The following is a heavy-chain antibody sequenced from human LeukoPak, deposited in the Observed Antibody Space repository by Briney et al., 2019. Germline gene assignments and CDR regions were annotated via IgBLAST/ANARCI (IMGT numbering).Heavy chain of an antibody. Sequence: GGSLRLSCAGSGYSFDEYAMHWVRQAPGKGLEWVSGINWKSDKIGYADSVKGRFTISRDNSKNSLYLQMNSLRAEDTALYYCAKSRLNHYGMDVWGQGTTVTVSS. CDR2: INWKSDKI. V-gene: IGHV3-9*01. CDR1: GYSFDEYA. CDR3: AKSRLNHYGMDV. J-gene: IGHJ6*02. D-gene: IGHD1-14*01.